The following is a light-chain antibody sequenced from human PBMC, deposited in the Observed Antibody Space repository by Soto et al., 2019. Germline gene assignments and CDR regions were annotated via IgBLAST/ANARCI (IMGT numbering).Light chain of an antibody. CDR1: QSISSW. V-gene: IGKV1-5*01. CDR2: DAS. J-gene: IGKJ2*01. CDR3: QQYNRYPLT. Sequence: DSQMTQSPSTLSASVGDRVTITCRASQSISSWLAWYQQKPGKAPKLLIYDASSLESGVPSRFSGSGSGTEFTLTISSLQPDDFATYYCQQYNRYPLTFGQGTKLEIK.